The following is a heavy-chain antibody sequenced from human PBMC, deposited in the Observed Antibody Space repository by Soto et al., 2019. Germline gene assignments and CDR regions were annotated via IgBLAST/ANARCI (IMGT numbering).Heavy chain of an antibody. CDR1: GYPFSSFD. D-gene: IGHD2-15*01. J-gene: IGHJ4*02. CDR2: INPDTGDT. Sequence: QVQLVQSGAEVKKPGTSVKVSCEASGYPFSSFDINWVRQAAGQGLEWMGWINPDTGDTAFAQRFQDRITMPRTTSISTAYMELSRLTSDDTAVYSCVRQPGGVATPGDDYWGQGTLVTVSS. CDR3: VRQPGGVATPGDDY. V-gene: IGHV1-8*01.